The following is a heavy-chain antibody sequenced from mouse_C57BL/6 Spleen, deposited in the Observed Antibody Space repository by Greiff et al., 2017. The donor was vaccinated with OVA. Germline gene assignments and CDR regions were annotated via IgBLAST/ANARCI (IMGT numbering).Heavy chain of an antibody. CDR3: VRHSGYYFDY. D-gene: IGHD1-3*01. J-gene: IGHJ2*01. CDR2: IRSKSNNYAT. V-gene: IGHV10-1*01. CDR1: GFSFNTYA. Sequence: EVKLMESGGGLVQPKGSLKLSCAASGFSFNTYAMNWVRQAPGKGLEWVARIRSKSNNYATYYADSVKDRFTISRDDSESMLYLQMNNLKTEDTAMYYCVRHSGYYFDYWGQGTTLTVSS.